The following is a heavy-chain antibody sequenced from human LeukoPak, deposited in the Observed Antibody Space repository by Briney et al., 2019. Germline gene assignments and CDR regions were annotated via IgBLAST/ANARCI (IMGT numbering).Heavy chain of an antibody. CDR2: INPNSGGT. CDR1: GYTFTGYY. CDR3: ARALVSPCCSSTSCYQRNNWFDP. V-gene: IGHV1-2*02. J-gene: IGHJ5*02. D-gene: IGHD2-2*01. Sequence: ASVKVSCKASGYTFTGYYMHWVRQAPAQGLEGMGWINPNSGGTHYAQKFQGRVTMTRDTSISTAYMELSRLRSDDTAVYYCARALVSPCCSSTSCYQRNNWFDPWGQGTLVTVSS.